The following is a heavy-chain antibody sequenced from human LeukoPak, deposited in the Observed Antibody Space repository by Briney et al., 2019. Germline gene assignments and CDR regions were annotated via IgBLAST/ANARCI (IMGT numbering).Heavy chain of an antibody. CDR1: DGSMGTYY. CDR3: ARGRLGRQHASFFDS. CDR2: IYYSGST. Sequence: SETLSLTCSVSDGSMGTYYWGWIRQPPGKGLEWIGYIYYSGSTTYNPSLKSRVTVSVDTSKSQFSLKLTSTTAADTAVYYCARGRLGRQHASFFDSWGQGTLVTVSS. D-gene: IGHD2-2*01. V-gene: IGHV4-59*08. J-gene: IGHJ4*02.